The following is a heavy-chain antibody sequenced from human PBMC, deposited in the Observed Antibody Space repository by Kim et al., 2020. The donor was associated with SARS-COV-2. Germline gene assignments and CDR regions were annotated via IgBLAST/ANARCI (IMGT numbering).Heavy chain of an antibody. J-gene: IGHJ4*02. Sequence: TYYADSVKGRFTIARDKAKNTMYLQMNSLRAEDTAVYYCARGSGNFGDFDYWGQGTLVTVSS. CDR2: T. V-gene: IGHV3-74*01. CDR3: ARGSGNFGDFDY. D-gene: IGHD3-10*01.